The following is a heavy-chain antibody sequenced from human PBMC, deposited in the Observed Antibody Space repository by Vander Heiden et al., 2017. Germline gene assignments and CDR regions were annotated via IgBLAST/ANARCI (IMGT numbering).Heavy chain of an antibody. J-gene: IGHJ6*02. CDR1: GSTFTGPY. D-gene: IGHD2-2*01. V-gene: IGHV1-2*02. Sequence: QVQLVQSGAEVKKPGASAKLSCMTSGSTFTGPYLHWVRQGPGQGLEWVGGSNPNSAVTDYAQKFQGRVTMTRDTSISTAYMELSRLRSDDTAVYYCARAQGYCSSTGCSYGMDVWGQGTTVTVSS. CDR2: SNPNSAVT. CDR3: ARAQGYCSSTGCSYGMDV.